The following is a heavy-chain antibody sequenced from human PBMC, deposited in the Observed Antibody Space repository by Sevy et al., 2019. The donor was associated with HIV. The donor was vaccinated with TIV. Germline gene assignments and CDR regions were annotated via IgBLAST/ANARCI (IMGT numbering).Heavy chain of an antibody. Sequence: GGSLRLSCAASGFTLNSYWMSWVRQAPGKGLEWVANINQDGSVKYYVDSVKGRFTISRDNARNSLYLRMNSLRAEENGLYYWGRAIGAAGSFWGQGTLVTVSS. D-gene: IGHD6-13*01. CDR2: INQDGSVK. V-gene: IGHV3-7*01. J-gene: IGHJ4*02. CDR1: GFTLNSYW. CDR3: GRAIGAAGSF.